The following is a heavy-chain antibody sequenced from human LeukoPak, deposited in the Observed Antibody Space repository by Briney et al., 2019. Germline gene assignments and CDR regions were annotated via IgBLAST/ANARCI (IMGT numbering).Heavy chain of an antibody. V-gene: IGHV3-30*18. J-gene: IGHJ4*02. CDR3: AKGGERGYSTFDY. CDR2: ISYDGSNK. Sequence: GGSLRLSCAASGFTFSSYGMHWVRQAPGKGLEWVGVISYDGSNKYYADSVKGRFTISRDNSKNTLYLQMNSLRAEDTAVYYCAKGGERGYSTFDYWGQGTLVTVSS. CDR1: GFTFSSYG. D-gene: IGHD5-18*01.